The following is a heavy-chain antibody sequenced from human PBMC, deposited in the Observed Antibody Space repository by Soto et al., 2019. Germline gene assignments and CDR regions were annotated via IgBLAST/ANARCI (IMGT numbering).Heavy chain of an antibody. Sequence: AEPLTINSSTFNDPVFSLYRKRLRQPPGRGLEWIGYIYNSGNTNYNPSLKSRVTISIDTSKNQFSLKLSSVTAADTAVYYCARDRNWKGYYGMDVWGQGTTVT. V-gene: IGHV4-59*02. J-gene: IGHJ6*02. CDR2: IYNSGNT. CDR1: NDPVFSLY. D-gene: IGHD1-1*01. CDR3: ARDRNWKGYYGMDV.